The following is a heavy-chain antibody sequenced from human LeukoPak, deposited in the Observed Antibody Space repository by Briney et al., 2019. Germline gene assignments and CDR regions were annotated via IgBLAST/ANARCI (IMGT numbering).Heavy chain of an antibody. J-gene: IGHJ3*02. Sequence: GGSLRLSCAVSGFTFSSYELYWVRQAPGKGLEWISYISSSTIIKYADSVRGRFTISRDDARESLYLQMSSLRADDTAIYYCGASRQYVGAFDIWGQGTLVTVSS. V-gene: IGHV3-48*03. CDR1: GFTFSSYE. CDR3: GASRQYVGAFDI. D-gene: IGHD3-16*01. CDR2: ISSSTII.